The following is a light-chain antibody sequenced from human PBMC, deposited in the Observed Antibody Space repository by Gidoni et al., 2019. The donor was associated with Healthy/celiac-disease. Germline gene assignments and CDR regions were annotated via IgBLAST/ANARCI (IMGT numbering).Light chain of an antibody. J-gene: IGKJ4*01. CDR3: QSRLT. Sequence: DIVMTQSPASLALSLGERATINSKSSQSVLTSSNNKNYLNWYQQKAGQPPKLLFYWASTRESGFTDRFSGGGSGTDFTLTISSLQAEDLAVYYCQSRLTFGGGTKVEIK. CDR1: QSVLTSSNNKNY. V-gene: IGKV4-1*01. CDR2: WAS.